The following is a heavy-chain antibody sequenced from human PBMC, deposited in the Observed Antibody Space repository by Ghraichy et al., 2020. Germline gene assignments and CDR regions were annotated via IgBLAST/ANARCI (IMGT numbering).Heavy chain of an antibody. D-gene: IGHD5-18*01. CDR2: INYRGST. Sequence: ESLNISCTVSGGSISGSTFYWVWICQPPGRGLEWIGNINYRGSTNYNPSLKSRVTISVDTSKNQFSLRLTSVTAADTAVYYCARRDTDISRFDYWGQGTLVTVSS. V-gene: IGHV4-39*01. J-gene: IGHJ4*02. CDR1: GGSISGSTFY. CDR3: ARRDTDISRFDY.